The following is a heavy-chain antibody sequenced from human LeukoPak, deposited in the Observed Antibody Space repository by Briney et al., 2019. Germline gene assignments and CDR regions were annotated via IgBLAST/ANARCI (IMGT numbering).Heavy chain of an antibody. CDR3: ARVSGSDAFDI. CDR1: GGSISSGGYY. V-gene: IGHV4-31*03. D-gene: IGHD3-10*01. Sequence: SETLSLTCTVSGGSISSGGYYWSWIRQHPGKGLEWIGYIYYSGSTYYNPSLKSRVTISVDRSENQFSLKLSSVTAADTAVYYCARVSGSDAFDIWGQGTMVTVSS. J-gene: IGHJ3*02. CDR2: IYYSGST.